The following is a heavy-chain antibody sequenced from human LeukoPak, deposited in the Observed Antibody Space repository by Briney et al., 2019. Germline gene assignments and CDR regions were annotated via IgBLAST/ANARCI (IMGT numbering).Heavy chain of an antibody. CDR1: GGSISSYY. Sequence: SETLSLTCTVSGGSISSYYWSWIRQPPGKGLGWIGYIYYSGSTNYNPSLKSRFTISVDTSKNQFSLMLGSVTAADTAVYYCARVYSSSGYRGEENWLDPWGQGTLVTVSS. CDR2: IYYSGST. J-gene: IGHJ5*02. D-gene: IGHD6-13*01. V-gene: IGHV4-59*12. CDR3: ARVYSSSGYRGEENWLDP.